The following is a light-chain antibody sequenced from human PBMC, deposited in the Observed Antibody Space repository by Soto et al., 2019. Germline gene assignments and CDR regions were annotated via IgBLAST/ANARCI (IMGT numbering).Light chain of an antibody. CDR1: QSVVNY. CDR2: DAS. CDR3: QQRLSWPKT. J-gene: IGKJ1*01. Sequence: EIVLTQSPATLSLSPGERATLSCRASQSVVNYLAWYQQKPGQAPRLLIYDASNRATGIPARFSGGGSGTDFTLTISSLEPEDFAVYYCQQRLSWPKTFGQGTKVEIK. V-gene: IGKV3-11*01.